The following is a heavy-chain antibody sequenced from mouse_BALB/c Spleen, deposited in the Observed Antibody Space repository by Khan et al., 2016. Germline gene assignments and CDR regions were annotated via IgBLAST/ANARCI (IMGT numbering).Heavy chain of an antibody. Sequence: VQLQQPGAELMKPGASVKISCKATGYTFSSYWIEWVKQRPGHGLEWIGEILPGSGSTNYNEKFKGKATFTADTSSNTAYMQLSSLTSEDSAVYYCARNGITTARYFDVWGAGTTVTVSS. V-gene: IGHV1-9*01. J-gene: IGHJ1*01. D-gene: IGHD1-2*01. CDR1: GYTFSSYW. CDR3: ARNGITTARYFDV. CDR2: ILPGSGST.